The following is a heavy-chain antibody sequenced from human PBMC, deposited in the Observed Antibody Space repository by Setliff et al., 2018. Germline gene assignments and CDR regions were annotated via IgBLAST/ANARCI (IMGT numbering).Heavy chain of an antibody. CDR1: GFGFSTAT. V-gene: IGHV3-21*01. J-gene: IGHJ4*02. CDR2: ISGRSDYI. D-gene: IGHD2-2*01. CDR3: ARSETCHSTHCSPYDY. Sequence: GGSLRLSCAASGFGFSTATMNWVRQTPGGRLEWVSSISGRSDYIRYTDSVKGRFAISRDNADNSLYLQMNDLRAEDTAVYYCARSETCHSTHCSPYDYWGQGTPVTVSS.